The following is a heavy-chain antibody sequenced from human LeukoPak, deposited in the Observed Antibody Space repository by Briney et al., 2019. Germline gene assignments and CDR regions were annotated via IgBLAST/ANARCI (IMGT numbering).Heavy chain of an antibody. Sequence: PSETLTLTCTVSGGSISSYYWSWVRQAPGKGLEWVGYIYASGSTNYNPSLKSRVTISEDTSTNHFSLKLSSVTAADTAVYYCARRGGQQLAYYFDYWGQGTLVTVSS. J-gene: IGHJ4*02. CDR2: IYASGST. CDR3: ARRGGQQLAYYFDY. CDR1: GGSISSYY. V-gene: IGHV4-4*09. D-gene: IGHD6-13*01.